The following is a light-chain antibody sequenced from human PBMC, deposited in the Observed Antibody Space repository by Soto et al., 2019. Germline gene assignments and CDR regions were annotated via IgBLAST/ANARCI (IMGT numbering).Light chain of an antibody. Sequence: EMRCPQSPCTLSLSLGHRATLSCTSIQIISSSYLAWYQQKPGQAPRLLFYGASTRATGIPDRFSGSGSGTDFTLTISSLQPEDFAAYYCQQYGRSTPCTFGQGTKVDFK. CDR1: QIISSSY. CDR2: GAS. J-gene: IGKJ1*01. CDR3: QQYGRSTPCT. V-gene: IGKV3-20*01.